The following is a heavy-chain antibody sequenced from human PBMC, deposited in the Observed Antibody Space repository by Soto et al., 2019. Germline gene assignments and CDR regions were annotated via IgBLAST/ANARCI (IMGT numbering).Heavy chain of an antibody. Sequence: ASVKVSCKVSGYTLTELSMHWVRQAPGKGLEWMGGFDPEDGETIDAQKFQGRVTMTEEPSTDTAYMELSSLRSEDTDVYSCATSQIASRDAFDIWGQGTMVTVSS. J-gene: IGHJ3*02. CDR2: FDPEDGET. CDR1: GYTLTELS. V-gene: IGHV1-24*01. CDR3: ATSQIASRDAFDI. D-gene: IGHD6-6*01.